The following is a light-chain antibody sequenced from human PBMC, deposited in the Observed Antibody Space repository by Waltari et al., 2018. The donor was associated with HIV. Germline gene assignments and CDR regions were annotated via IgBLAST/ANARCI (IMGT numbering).Light chain of an antibody. CDR1: QGISKS. J-gene: IGKJ4*02. V-gene: IGKV1-NL1*01. Sequence: DIQMTQSPPSLSASVGDRVTITCRASQGISKSLAWYQQKAGKAPNLLLYAASRLESGVPSRFSGRESGTNYTLIINSLQPGDFATYYCQQYFSNPPTFGRGTRVEIK. CDR3: QQYFSNPPT. CDR2: AAS.